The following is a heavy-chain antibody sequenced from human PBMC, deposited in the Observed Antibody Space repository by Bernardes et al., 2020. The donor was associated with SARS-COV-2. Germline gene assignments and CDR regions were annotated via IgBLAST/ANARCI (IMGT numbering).Heavy chain of an antibody. CDR1: GYTFTSYD. Sequence: ASVKVSCKAFGYTFTSYDINWVRQATGQGLEWMGWMNPNSGNTGYAQKFQGRVTMTRNTSISTAYMELSSLRSEDTAVYYCARGFKSITMIVVVIMKSYYFDYWGQGTLVTVSS. J-gene: IGHJ4*02. CDR3: ARGFKSITMIVVVIMKSYYFDY. D-gene: IGHD3-22*01. V-gene: IGHV1-8*01. CDR2: MNPNSGNT.